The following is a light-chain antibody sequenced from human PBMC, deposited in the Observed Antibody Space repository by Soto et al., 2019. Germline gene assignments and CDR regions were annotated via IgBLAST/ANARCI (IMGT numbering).Light chain of an antibody. CDR2: EVT. CDR1: SSDVGAYNF. V-gene: IGLV2-14*01. Sequence: QSALTQPASVSGSPGQSITISCPGSSSDVGAYNFVSWYQHHPGRAPKLILYEVTTRPSGVSSRFSGSKSGNTASLTISGLQADDEATYYCSSYTSTNTPYVFGTGTKLTVL. J-gene: IGLJ1*01. CDR3: SSYTSTNTPYV.